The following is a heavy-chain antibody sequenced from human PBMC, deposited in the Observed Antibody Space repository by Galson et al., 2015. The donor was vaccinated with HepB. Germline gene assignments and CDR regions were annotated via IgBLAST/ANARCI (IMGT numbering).Heavy chain of an antibody. CDR2: ISSSSSTI. CDR3: ARDTYYDSPPGYYYYYGMDV. J-gene: IGHJ6*02. V-gene: IGHV3-48*01. Sequence: SLRLSCAASGFTFSSYSMNWVRQAPGKGLEWVSYISSSSSTIYYADSVKGRFTISRDNAKNSLYLQMNSLRAEDTAVYYCARDTYYDSPPGYYYYYGMDVWGQGTTVTVSS. CDR1: GFTFSSYS. D-gene: IGHD3-3*01.